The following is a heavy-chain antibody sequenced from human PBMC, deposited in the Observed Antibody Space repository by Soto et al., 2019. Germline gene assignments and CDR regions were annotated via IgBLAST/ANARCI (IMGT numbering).Heavy chain of an antibody. V-gene: IGHV3-23*01. D-gene: IGHD6-25*01. CDR3: AKSFSGTSTYFDY. J-gene: IGHJ4*02. Sequence: SLRLSCAASRFTFSSYAMNWVRQAPGKGLEWVSTISGSGGPTYYADSVKGRFTISRDNSMNTLYLQVNSLRADDTAVYYCAKSFSGTSTYFDYWGQGTLVTVSS. CDR1: RFTFSSYA. CDR2: ISGSGGPT.